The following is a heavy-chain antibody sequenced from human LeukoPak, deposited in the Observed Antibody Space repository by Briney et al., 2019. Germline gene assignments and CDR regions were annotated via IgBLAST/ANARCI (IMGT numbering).Heavy chain of an antibody. J-gene: IGHJ4*02. Sequence: GGSLRLSCAASGFTFSSYSMNWVRQAPGKGLEWVSSISSSSSYIYYADSVKGRFTISRDNAKNSLYLQMNSLRAEDTAVYYCAREGRDSGYVFFWGQGTLVTVSS. D-gene: IGHD5-12*01. CDR2: ISSSSSYI. CDR3: AREGRDSGYVFF. V-gene: IGHV3-21*01. CDR1: GFTFSSYS.